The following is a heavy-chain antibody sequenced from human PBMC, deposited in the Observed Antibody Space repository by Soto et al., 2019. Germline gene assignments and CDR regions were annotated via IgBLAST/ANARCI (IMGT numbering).Heavy chain of an antibody. D-gene: IGHD5-12*01. V-gene: IGHV3-9*01. J-gene: IGHJ6*02. Sequence: GGSLRLSCAASGFTFDDYAMHWVRQAPGKGLEWVSGISWNSGSIGYADSVKGRFTISRDNAKNSLYLQMNSLRAEDTAVYYCAKDIRGYSGYDPTNYYYGMDVWGQGTTVTVSS. CDR3: AKDIRGYSGYDPTNYYYGMDV. CDR2: ISWNSGSI. CDR1: GFTFDDYA.